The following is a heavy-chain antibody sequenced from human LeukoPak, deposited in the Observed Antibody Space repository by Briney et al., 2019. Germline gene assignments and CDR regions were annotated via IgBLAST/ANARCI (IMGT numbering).Heavy chain of an antibody. CDR3: AGRTVPERRGAFDI. CDR2: IWYDGSNK. Sequence: PGRSLRLSCAASGFTFSSYGMHWVRQAPGKGLEWVAVIWYDGSNKYYADSVKGRFTISRDNSKNTLYLQMNSLRAEDTAVYYCAGRTVPERRGAFDIWGQGTMVTVSS. V-gene: IGHV3-33*01. D-gene: IGHD3/OR15-3a*01. CDR1: GFTFSSYG. J-gene: IGHJ3*02.